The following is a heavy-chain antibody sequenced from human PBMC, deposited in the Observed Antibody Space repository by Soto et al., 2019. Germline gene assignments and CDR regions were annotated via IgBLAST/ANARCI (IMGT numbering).Heavy chain of an antibody. D-gene: IGHD3-16*01. Sequence: EVQLVESGGGLVKPGGSLRLSCEASGFIFSTANMNWVRQAPGKGLQWVSSISTTSDSIFYADSVKGRFTISRDNAKDSLYLQMNSLTAEDTAVYYCVRKYVETVTRRGRSFDYWGQGTLVTVSS. J-gene: IGHJ4*02. CDR1: GFIFSTAN. V-gene: IGHV3-21*01. CDR3: VRKYVETVTRRGRSFDY. CDR2: ISTTSDSI.